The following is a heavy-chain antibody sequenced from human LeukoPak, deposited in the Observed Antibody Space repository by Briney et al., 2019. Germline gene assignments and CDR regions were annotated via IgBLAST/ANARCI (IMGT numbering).Heavy chain of an antibody. CDR2: IYYSGST. D-gene: IGHD3-16*01. CDR3: VRQKITTSDY. Sequence: ASETLSLTCTVSGGSINSSSHYWGWIRQPPGKGLEWIGSIYYSGSTYYNPSLKSRVTISVDTSKNQFSLKLNSVTAADTAVYYCVRQKITTSDYWGQGTLVTVPS. CDR1: GGSINSSSHY. V-gene: IGHV4-39*01. J-gene: IGHJ4*02.